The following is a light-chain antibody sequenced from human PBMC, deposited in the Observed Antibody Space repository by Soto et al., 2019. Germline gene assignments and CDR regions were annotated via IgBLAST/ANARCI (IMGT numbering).Light chain of an antibody. V-gene: IGKV3-15*01. CDR3: QQHNIWPHT. J-gene: IGKJ2*01. Sequence: EVVMTQSPATLSVSPGERATLSCRASQTVSSDLAWFQQRPGQPPRLLIYDASAEATGIAARFSGSGSGTQFTLTISSLQSEDFAVYYCQQHNIWPHTFGQGTKLEIK. CDR2: DAS. CDR1: QTVSSD.